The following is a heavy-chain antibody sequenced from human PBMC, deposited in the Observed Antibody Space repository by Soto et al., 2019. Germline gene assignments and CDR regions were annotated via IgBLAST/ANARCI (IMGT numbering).Heavy chain of an antibody. J-gene: IGHJ4*02. V-gene: IGHV1-69*02. CDR2: IIPILGIA. CDR1: GGTFSSYT. D-gene: IGHD3-9*01. CDR3: ARAHYDILTGPFGY. Sequence: QVQLVQSGAEVKKPGSSVKVSCKASGGTFSSYTISWVRQAPGQGLEWMGRIIPILGIANYAQKFQGRVTITADKSTSTAYMELSSLRSEDTAVYYCARAHYDILTGPFGYWGQGTLVTVSS.